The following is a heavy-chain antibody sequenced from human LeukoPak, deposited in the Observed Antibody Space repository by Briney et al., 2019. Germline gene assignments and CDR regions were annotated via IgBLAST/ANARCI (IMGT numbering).Heavy chain of an antibody. CDR3: ARGDSSGRRLFDY. J-gene: IGHJ4*02. CDR1: GYTLTELS. D-gene: IGHD6-19*01. Sequence: ASVKVSCTVSGYTLTELSMHWVRQAPGKGLEWMGGFDPEDGETIYAQKFQGRVTMTEDTSTDTAYMELSRLRSDDTAVYYCARGDSSGRRLFDYWGQGTLVTVSS. CDR2: FDPEDGET. V-gene: IGHV1-24*01.